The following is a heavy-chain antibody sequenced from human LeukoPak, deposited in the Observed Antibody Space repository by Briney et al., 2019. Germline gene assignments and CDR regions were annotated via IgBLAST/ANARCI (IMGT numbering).Heavy chain of an antibody. Sequence: PSETLSLTCTVSGGSISSYYWSWIRQPPGKGLEWIGYIYYSGSTNYSPSLKSRVTISVDTSKNQFSLKLSSVTAADTAVYYCASSTRGYYFDYWGQGTLVTVSS. CDR1: GGSISSYY. D-gene: IGHD3-10*01. J-gene: IGHJ4*02. CDR2: IYYSGST. V-gene: IGHV4-59*08. CDR3: ASSTRGYYFDY.